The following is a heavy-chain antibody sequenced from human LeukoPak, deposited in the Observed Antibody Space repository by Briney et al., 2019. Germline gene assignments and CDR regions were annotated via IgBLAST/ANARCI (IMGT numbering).Heavy chain of an antibody. CDR1: GGSISSYY. D-gene: IGHD4-17*01. CDR2: IYYSGST. CDR3: ARLYGDYA. V-gene: IGHV4-59*01. J-gene: IGHJ5*02. Sequence: PSETLSLTCTVSGGSISSYYWSWIRQSPGKGVEWIGYIYYSGSTNYNPSLKSRVTISVDTSKNQFSLKLRSVTAADTAVYYCARLYGDYAWGQGTLVTVSS.